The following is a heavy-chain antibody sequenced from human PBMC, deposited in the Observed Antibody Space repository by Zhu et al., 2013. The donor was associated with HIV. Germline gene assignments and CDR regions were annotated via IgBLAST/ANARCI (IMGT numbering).Heavy chain of an antibody. J-gene: IGHJ3*02. CDR1: GYTFSDYY. Sequence: QVQLVQSGAEVKEPGASVKVSCKASGYTFSDYYMHWVRQAPGQGLEWMGWINPNSGGTNYAQKFQGRVTMTRDTSISTAYMELSRLRSDDTAVYYCARDQEDWGYSGYDPQGCFDIWGQGTMVTVSS. CDR2: INPNSGGT. V-gene: IGHV1-2*02. CDR3: ARDQEDWGYSGYDPQGCFDI. D-gene: IGHD5-12*01.